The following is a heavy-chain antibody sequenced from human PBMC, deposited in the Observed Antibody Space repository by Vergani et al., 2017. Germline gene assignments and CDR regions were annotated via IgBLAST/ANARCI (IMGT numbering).Heavy chain of an antibody. V-gene: IGHV1-2*02. CDR1: GYTFTGYY. J-gene: IGHJ3*02. D-gene: IGHD5-24*01. CDR2: INPNSGGT. CDR3: ARVGARDGYRSIDAFDI. Sequence: QVQLVQSGAEVKKPGASVKVSCKASGYTFTGYYMHWVRQAPGQGLEWVGWINPNSGGTNYAQKFQGRVTITADESTSTAYMELSSRRTEDKAVYYCARVGARDGYRSIDAFDIWGQGTMVTVSS.